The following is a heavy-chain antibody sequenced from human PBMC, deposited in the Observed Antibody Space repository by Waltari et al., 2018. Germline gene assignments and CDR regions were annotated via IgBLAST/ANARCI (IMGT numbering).Heavy chain of an antibody. CDR3: ARQGDYGGNPENAFDI. V-gene: IGHV5-51*01. CDR2: IYPGDSDT. J-gene: IGHJ3*02. Sequence: EVQLVQSGAEVKKPGESLKISCKGSGYSFTSYWIGWVRQMPGKGLEWMGIIYPGDSDTRYSPAFQGQVTISADKSISTAYLQWSSLKASDTAMYYCARQGDYGGNPENAFDIWGQGTMVTVSS. CDR1: GYSFTSYW. D-gene: IGHD4-17*01.